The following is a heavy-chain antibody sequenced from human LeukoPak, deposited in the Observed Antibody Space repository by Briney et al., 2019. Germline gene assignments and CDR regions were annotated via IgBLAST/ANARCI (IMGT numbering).Heavy chain of an antibody. J-gene: IGHJ4*02. D-gene: IGHD6-13*01. V-gene: IGHV3-33*01. CDR2: IWYDGSNK. CDR3: ARGDIRAAADNEFDY. Sequence: GRSLRLSCAASGFTFSSYGMHWVRQAPGKGLEWVAAIWYDGSNKYYADSVKGRFTISRDNSKNTLYLQMNSLRAEDTAVYYCARGDIRAAADNEFDYWGQGTLVTVSS. CDR1: GFTFSSYG.